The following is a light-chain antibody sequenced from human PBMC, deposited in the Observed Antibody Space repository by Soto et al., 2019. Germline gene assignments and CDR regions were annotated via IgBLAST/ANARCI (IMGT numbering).Light chain of an antibody. CDR3: QQYGKSPWT. Sequence: DMVLTQSPCTLSLFPGERATLACRATQSVSSTYLAWYQQNPCQAPRLLIYIATSRATGIPDMFSGIGSETDYYLTISRLEPEDFAVYYFQQYGKSPWTFGQATQVESK. CDR1: QSVSSTY. J-gene: IGKJ1*01. V-gene: IGKV3-20*01. CDR2: IAT.